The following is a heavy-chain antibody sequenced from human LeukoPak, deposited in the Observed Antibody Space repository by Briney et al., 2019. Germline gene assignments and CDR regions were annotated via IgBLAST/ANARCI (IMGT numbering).Heavy chain of an antibody. V-gene: IGHV1-18*01. J-gene: IGHJ3*02. D-gene: IGHD6-19*01. Sequence: ASVKVSCKASGYTFTSYGISWVRQAPGQGLEWMGWISAYNGNTNYAQKLQGRVTMTTDTSTSTAYMELRSLRSEDTAVYYCATGHTNFASRLAYDAFDIWGQGTMVTVSS. CDR1: GYTFTSYG. CDR2: ISAYNGNT. CDR3: ATGHTNFASRLAYDAFDI.